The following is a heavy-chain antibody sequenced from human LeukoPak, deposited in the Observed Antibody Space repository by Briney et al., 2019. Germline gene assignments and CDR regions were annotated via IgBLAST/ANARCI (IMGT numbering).Heavy chain of an antibody. CDR2: IIPIFGTA. Sequence: SVNVSCKPSRGTFSSYAISWVRRAPAQGLEWMGGIIPIFGTANYAQNFQGRVTITADESTSTAHMELSSLRSEDTAVYYCARVEGLGGYNYDYYMDVWGKGTTVTVSS. D-gene: IGHD3/OR15-3a*01. CDR1: RGTFSSYA. J-gene: IGHJ6*03. CDR3: ARVEGLGGYNYDYYMDV. V-gene: IGHV1-69*01.